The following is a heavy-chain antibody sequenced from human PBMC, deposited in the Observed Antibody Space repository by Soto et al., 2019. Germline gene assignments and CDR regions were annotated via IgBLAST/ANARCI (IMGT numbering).Heavy chain of an antibody. Sequence: EVQLLESGGGLVQPGGSLRLSCAASGFTFSSYAMGWVRQAPGKGLEWVSTIGGSDGSTYYADSVKGRFTISRDNSKDTLHLQMNSLRAEDTAVYYCAKDRIGSVGGLYDPWGQGTLVTVSS. V-gene: IGHV3-23*01. D-gene: IGHD3-10*01. CDR2: IGGSDGST. J-gene: IGHJ5*02. CDR3: AKDRIGSVGGLYDP. CDR1: GFTFSSYA.